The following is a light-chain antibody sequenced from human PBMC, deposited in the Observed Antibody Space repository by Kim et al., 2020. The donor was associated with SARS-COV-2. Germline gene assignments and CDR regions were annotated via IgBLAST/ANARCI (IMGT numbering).Light chain of an antibody. CDR3: QSSDSISSSV. V-gene: IGLV3-25*03. Sequence: VSPGQTARITCHGDALTKQFAYWYQQKPGQAPVLVIFKDNERPSGIPERFSGSSSGTTATLTVSGVQAEDEADYYCQSSDSISSSVFGTGTKVTVL. CDR2: KDN. J-gene: IGLJ1*01. CDR1: ALTKQF.